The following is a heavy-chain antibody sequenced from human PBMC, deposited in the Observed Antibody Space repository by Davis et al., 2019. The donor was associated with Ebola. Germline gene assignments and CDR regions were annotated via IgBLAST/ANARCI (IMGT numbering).Heavy chain of an antibody. CDR3: ARREIDGDYVQDS. CDR2: TYYSGST. J-gene: IGHJ4*02. V-gene: IGHV4-59*08. D-gene: IGHD4-17*01. CDR1: GGSISSYY. Sequence: GPLRLSCPVSGGSISSYYWSWIRQPPGKGLEWIGYTYYSGSTNYNPSLKSRVTISVDTSKNQFSLKLSSVTAADTAVYYCARREIDGDYVQDSWGQGTLVTVSS.